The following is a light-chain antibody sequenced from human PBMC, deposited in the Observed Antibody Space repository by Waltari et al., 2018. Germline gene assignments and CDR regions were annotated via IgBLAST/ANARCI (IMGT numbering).Light chain of an antibody. CDR1: KLGDEY. V-gene: IGLV3-1*01. CDR2: QDT. J-gene: IGLJ2*01. Sequence: YELTQPLSVSVSPGQTARITCSGDKLGDEYVSWYQQKPGQSPILVIYQDTKRPSGIPERFSGSISGNTATLTISGTQAMDEADYYCQAWDSSTMVFGGGTKLTVL. CDR3: QAWDSSTMV.